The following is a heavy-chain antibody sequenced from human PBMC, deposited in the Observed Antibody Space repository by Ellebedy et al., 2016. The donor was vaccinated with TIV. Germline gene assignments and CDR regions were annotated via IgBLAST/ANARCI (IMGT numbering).Heavy chain of an antibody. D-gene: IGHD6-19*01. V-gene: IGHV3-30-3*01. CDR1: GFTFSSYA. Sequence: PGGSLRLSCAASGFTFSSYAMHWVRQAPGKGLEWVAVMSYDGSIKFYTDSVKGRFTVSRDNSKTHLFVEMTSLRVEDTGVYYCARYGVGSGLDYWGQGTLVTVSS. CDR3: ARYGVGSGLDY. CDR2: MSYDGSIK. J-gene: IGHJ4*02.